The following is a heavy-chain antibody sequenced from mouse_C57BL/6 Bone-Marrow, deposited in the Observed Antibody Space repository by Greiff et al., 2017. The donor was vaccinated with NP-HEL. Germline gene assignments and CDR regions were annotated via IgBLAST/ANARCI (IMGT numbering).Heavy chain of an antibody. CDR2: INPYNGDT. CDR3: ARSRDITTVVADWYFDV. D-gene: IGHD1-1*01. Sequence: EVQRVESGPELVKPGDSVKISCKASGYSFTGYFMNWVMQSHGKSLEWIGRINPYNGDTFYNQKFKGKATLTVDKSSSTAHMELRSLTSEDSAVYYCARSRDITTVVADWYFDVWGTGTTVTVSS. V-gene: IGHV1-20*01. CDR1: GYSFTGYF. J-gene: IGHJ1*03.